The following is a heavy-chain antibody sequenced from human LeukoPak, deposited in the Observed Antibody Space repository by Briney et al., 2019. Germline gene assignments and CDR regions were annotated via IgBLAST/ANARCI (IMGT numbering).Heavy chain of an antibody. D-gene: IGHD3-22*01. J-gene: IGHJ4*02. CDR2: IYPADSET. Sequence: GESLKISCKGSGYSFSSYWIGWVRQMPGKGLEWMGIIYPADSETRYSPSFQGQVTTSADKSISTAYLQWSSLKASDTAIYYCATGASGYYYANFDHWGQGTLVTVSS. CDR1: GYSFSSYW. CDR3: ATGASGYYYANFDH. V-gene: IGHV5-51*01.